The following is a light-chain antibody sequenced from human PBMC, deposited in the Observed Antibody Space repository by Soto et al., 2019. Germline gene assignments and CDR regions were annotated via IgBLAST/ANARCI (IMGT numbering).Light chain of an antibody. Sequence: QSALTQPPSASGSPGQSVTISCTGTSSDVGTYNYVSWYQQHPGKAPKLMIYEVTKRPSGIPDRFSGSKSGNTASLTVSGLQDEDEADYYCCSYAGSNTYVFGTGTKVTVL. CDR1: SSDVGTYNY. V-gene: IGLV2-8*01. J-gene: IGLJ1*01. CDR3: CSYAGSNTYV. CDR2: EVT.